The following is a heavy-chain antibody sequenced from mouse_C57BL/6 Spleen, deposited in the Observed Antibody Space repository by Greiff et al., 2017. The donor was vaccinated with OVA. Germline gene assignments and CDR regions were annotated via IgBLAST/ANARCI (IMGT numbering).Heavy chain of an antibody. CDR2: INPNNGGT. Sequence: EVQLQQSGPELVKPGASVKIPCKASGYTFTDYNMDWVKQSHGKSLEWIGDINPNNGGTIYNQKFKGKATLTVDKSSSTAYMELRSLTSEDTAVYYCARSGYYSNPYWYFDVWGTGTTVTVSS. CDR3: ARSGYYSNPYWYFDV. J-gene: IGHJ1*03. CDR1: GYTFTDYN. V-gene: IGHV1-18*01. D-gene: IGHD2-5*01.